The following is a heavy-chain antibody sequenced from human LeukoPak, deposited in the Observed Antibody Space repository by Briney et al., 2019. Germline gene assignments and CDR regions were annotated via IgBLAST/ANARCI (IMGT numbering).Heavy chain of an antibody. CDR1: GYAFTSYG. CDR2: ISAYNGNT. Sequence: ASVSVSCKASGYAFTSYGISGGRQAPGQRLEWRGWISAYNGNTNYAQKLKGRVTITTDTSTSTAYMELRSLRSDDTAVYYCARDSVEMATIEAIEPFDYWGQGTLVTVSS. CDR3: ARDSVEMATIEAIEPFDY. J-gene: IGHJ4*02. D-gene: IGHD5-24*01. V-gene: IGHV1-18*01.